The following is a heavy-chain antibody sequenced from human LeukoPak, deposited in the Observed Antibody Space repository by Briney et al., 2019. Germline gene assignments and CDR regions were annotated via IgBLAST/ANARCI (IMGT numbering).Heavy chain of an antibody. V-gene: IGHV3-21*01. J-gene: IGHJ4*02. CDR1: GCTFSDYS. Sequence: PGGSLRLSCAASGCTFSDYSMNWVRQAPGKGLEWVSSISDDSNYIYYADSVKGRFTISRDNAKNSLYLQMNSLRAEDTAVYYCANHLACGSTSCPSFDYWGQGTLVTVSS. CDR3: ANHLACGSTSCPSFDY. CDR2: ISDDSNYI. D-gene: IGHD2-2*01.